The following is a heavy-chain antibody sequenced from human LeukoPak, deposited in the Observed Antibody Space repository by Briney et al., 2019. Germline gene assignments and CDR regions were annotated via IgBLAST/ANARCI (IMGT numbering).Heavy chain of an antibody. CDR1: GFTFSNYA. J-gene: IGHJ4*02. CDR3: AKWGDYDVLTGYYVPDY. Sequence: GASLRLSCAASGFTFSNYAMSWVRQAPGKGLEWVSAILGSGGSTYYADAVKGRFTVSRDNSKSTLYLQMNSLRAEDTALYYCAKWGDYDVLTGYYVPDYWGQGTLVTVSS. V-gene: IGHV3-23*01. D-gene: IGHD3-9*01. CDR2: ILGSGGST.